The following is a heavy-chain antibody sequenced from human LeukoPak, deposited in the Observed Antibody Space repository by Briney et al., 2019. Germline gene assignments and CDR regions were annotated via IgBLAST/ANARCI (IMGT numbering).Heavy chain of an antibody. CDR2: IRYDGSNK. Sequence: GGSLRLSCAASGFTFSSYGMHWVRQAPGKGLEWVAFIRYDGSNKYYADSVKGRCTISRDDSKNTLYLQMNSLRAEDTAVYYCARVGLFQFDYWGQGTLVTVSS. J-gene: IGHJ4*02. CDR3: ARVGLFQFDY. D-gene: IGHD3-16*01. V-gene: IGHV3-30*02. CDR1: GFTFSSYG.